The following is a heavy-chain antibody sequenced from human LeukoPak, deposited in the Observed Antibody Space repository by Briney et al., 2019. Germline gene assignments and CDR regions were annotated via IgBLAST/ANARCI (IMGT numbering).Heavy chain of an antibody. CDR3: ARGGADLGYSGYEKPNFDY. CDR2: INPNSGAT. D-gene: IGHD5-12*01. V-gene: IGHV1-2*04. J-gene: IGHJ4*02. CDR1: GYTFTDYY. Sequence: ASVKVSSKASGYTFTDYYLHWVRQAPGQGPEWMGWINPNSGATNYAQKFQGWVTMTRDTSISTAYMDLSMRSDDTAVYYCARGGADLGYSGYEKPNFDYWGQGTLVTVSS.